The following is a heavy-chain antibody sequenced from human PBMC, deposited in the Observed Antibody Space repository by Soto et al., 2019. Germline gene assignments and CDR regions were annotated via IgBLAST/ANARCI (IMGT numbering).Heavy chain of an antibody. Sequence: SSETLSLTRAVYGGFLSESYWTWIRQPPGKGLEWIGEINHVGGTNYNPSLKSRVTISVDKSKNQFSLKLSSVTAADTAVYYCARYPQWLATGGWFDPWGQGTLVTVSA. D-gene: IGHD6-19*01. CDR3: ARYPQWLATGGWFDP. CDR1: GGFLSESY. CDR2: INHVGGT. J-gene: IGHJ5*02. V-gene: IGHV4-34*01.